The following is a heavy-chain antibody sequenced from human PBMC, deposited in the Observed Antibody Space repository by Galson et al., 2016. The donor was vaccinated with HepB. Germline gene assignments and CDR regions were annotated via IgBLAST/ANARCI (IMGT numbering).Heavy chain of an antibody. Sequence: PALVKPTQTLTLTCTFSGFSLSAHREGVAWIRQPPGRALEWLAIIYWDDDKRYSPSLKSRLTISGEPAKNQVVLTMSNMDPVDTGTYFCAHRRETSYFDFWGQGAPVTVSS. CDR1: GFSLSAHREG. J-gene: IGHJ4*02. V-gene: IGHV2-5*02. CDR3: AHRRETSYFDF. CDR2: IYWDDDK.